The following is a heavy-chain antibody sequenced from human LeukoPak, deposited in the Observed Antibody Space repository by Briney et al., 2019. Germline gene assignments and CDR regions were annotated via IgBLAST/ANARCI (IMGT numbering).Heavy chain of an antibody. V-gene: IGHV3-11*04. CDR2: ISSSGSTI. CDR3: ARGRAVAGYFDY. Sequence: GGSLRLSCAASEFTFSDYYVTWIRQAPGKGLEWVSYISSSGSTIYYADSVKGRFTISRDNAKNSLYLQMNSLRAEDTAVYYCARGRAVAGYFDYWGQGTLVTVSS. J-gene: IGHJ4*02. D-gene: IGHD6-19*01. CDR1: EFTFSDYY.